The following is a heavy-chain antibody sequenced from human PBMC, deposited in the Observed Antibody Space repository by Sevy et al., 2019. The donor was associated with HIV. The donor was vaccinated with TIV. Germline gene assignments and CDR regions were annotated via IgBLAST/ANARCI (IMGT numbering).Heavy chain of an antibody. J-gene: IGHJ5*02. D-gene: IGHD4-17*01. Sequence: ASVKVSCKASGGTFSSYAINWVRQAPGQGLEWMGRIIPIPGIPNYAQKFQGRVTITADKSTSTAYMELSSLRSEDTAVYYCARDQHDYGGNLRTGWFDPWGQGTLVTVSS. CDR1: GGTFSSYA. CDR3: ARDQHDYGGNLRTGWFDP. V-gene: IGHV1-69*04. CDR2: IIPIPGIP.